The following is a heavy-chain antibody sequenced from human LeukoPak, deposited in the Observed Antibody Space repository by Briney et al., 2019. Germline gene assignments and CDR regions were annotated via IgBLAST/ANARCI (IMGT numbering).Heavy chain of an antibody. CDR1: GGSISSSSYY. CDR3: WVVPYRQVFDY. D-gene: IGHD2-2*01. Sequence: PSETLSLTCTVSGGSISSSSYYWGWIRQPPGKGLEWIGSIYYSGSTYYNPSLKSRVTISVDTSKNQFSLKLSSVTAADTAVYYRWVVPYRQVFDYWGQGTLVTVSS. V-gene: IGHV4-39*01. CDR2: IYYSGST. J-gene: IGHJ4*02.